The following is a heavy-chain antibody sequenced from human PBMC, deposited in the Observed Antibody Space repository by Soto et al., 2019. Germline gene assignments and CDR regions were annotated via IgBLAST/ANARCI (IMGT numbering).Heavy chain of an antibody. D-gene: IGHD1-26*01. CDR3: AKGWELPGDSFDI. J-gene: IGHJ3*02. CDR2: ISWNSGSI. CDR1: GFTFDDYA. Sequence: EVQLVESGGGLVQPGRSLRLSCAASGFTFDDYAMHWVRQAPGKGLEWVSGISWNSGSIGYADSVKGRFTISRDNAKNSLYLQMNSLRAEETALYYCAKGWELPGDSFDIWGQGTMVTVSS. V-gene: IGHV3-9*01.